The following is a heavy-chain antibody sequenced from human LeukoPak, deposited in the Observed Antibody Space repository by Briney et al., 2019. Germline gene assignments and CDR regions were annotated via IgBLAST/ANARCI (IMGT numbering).Heavy chain of an antibody. V-gene: IGHV1-69*13. CDR3: ARDRAAAGTYWFDP. CDR2: IIPIFGTA. CDR1: GGTFSSYA. D-gene: IGHD6-13*01. J-gene: IGHJ5*02. Sequence: EASVKVSCKASGGTFSSYAISWVRQAPGQGLEWMGGIIPIFGTANYAQKFQGRVTITADESTSTAYMELSSLRSEDTAVYYCARDRAAAGTYWFDPWGQGTLVTVSS.